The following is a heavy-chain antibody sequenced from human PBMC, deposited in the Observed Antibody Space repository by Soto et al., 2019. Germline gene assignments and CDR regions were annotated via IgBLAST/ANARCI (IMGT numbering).Heavy chain of an antibody. D-gene: IGHD2-21*02. CDR1: GYPFTDYF. CDR3: ARELYSCGGDCPYYMDY. J-gene: IGHJ6*03. Sequence: ASVKVSSKTSGYPFTDYFIHWVRQAPGQGLEWMGIISLYHHSTSYAQKFQGRLTVTADTSTTTVYMDLSSLTSEDSAVYWCARELYSCGGDCPYYMDYWG. CDR2: ISLYHHST. V-gene: IGHV1-46*01.